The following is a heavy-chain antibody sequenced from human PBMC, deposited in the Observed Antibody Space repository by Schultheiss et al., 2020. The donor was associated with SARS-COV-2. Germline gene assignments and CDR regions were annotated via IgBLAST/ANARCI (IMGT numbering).Heavy chain of an antibody. D-gene: IGHD3-10*01. V-gene: IGHV4-34*01. Sequence: SETLSLTCAVYGGSFSDYYWSWIRQPPGKGLEWIGEVHHSGSTNYNPSLKSRVTISVDTSKNQFSLKLSSVTAADTAVYYCARGLWFGEFLDYWGQGTLVTVSS. CDR1: GGSFSDYY. CDR3: ARGLWFGEFLDY. CDR2: VHHSGST. J-gene: IGHJ4*02.